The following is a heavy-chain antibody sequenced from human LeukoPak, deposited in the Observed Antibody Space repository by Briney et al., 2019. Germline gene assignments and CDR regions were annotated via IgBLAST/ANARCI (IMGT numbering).Heavy chain of an antibody. J-gene: IGHJ4*02. CDR1: GFTFSSYA. CDR3: AKDLAYCGGDCYSAGYYFDY. V-gene: IGHV3-23*01. D-gene: IGHD2-21*02. Sequence: PGGSLRLSCAASGFTFSSYAMSWVRQAPGKGLEWVSAISGSGGSTYYADSVKGRFTISRDNSKNTLYLQMNSLRAEDTAVYYCAKDLAYCGGDCYSAGYYFDYWGQGTLVTVSS. CDR2: ISGSGGST.